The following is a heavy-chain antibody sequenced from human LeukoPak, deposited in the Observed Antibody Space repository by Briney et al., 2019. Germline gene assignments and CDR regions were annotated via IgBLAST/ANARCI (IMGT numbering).Heavy chain of an antibody. CDR3: ARDLNTMVRGDRSYGMDV. J-gene: IGHJ6*02. CDR2: INPNSGGT. Sequence: GASVKVSCKASGYTFTGYYMHWVRQAPGQGLEWMGWINPNSGGTNYAQKFQGWVTMTRDTSISTAYMELSRLRSDDTAVYYCARDLNTMVRGDRSYGMDVWGQGTTVTVSS. CDR1: GYTFTGYY. D-gene: IGHD3-10*01. V-gene: IGHV1-2*04.